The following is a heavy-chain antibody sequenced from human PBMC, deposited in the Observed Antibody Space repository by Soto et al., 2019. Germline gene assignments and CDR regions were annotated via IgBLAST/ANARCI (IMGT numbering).Heavy chain of an antibody. CDR3: TRLRTGSAHGDYYYGMDV. J-gene: IGHJ6*02. CDR2: IRSKANSYAT. D-gene: IGHD6-19*01. Sequence: RRLSCAASGFTFSGSAMHWVRQASGKGLEWVGRIRSKANSYATAYAASVKGRFTISRDDSKNTAYLQMNSLKTEDTAVYYCTRLRTGSAHGDYYYGMDVWGQGTTVTVSS. V-gene: IGHV3-73*01. CDR1: GFTFSGSA.